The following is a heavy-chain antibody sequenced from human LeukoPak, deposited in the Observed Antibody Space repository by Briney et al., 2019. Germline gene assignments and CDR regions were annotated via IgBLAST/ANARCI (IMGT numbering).Heavy chain of an antibody. J-gene: IGHJ4*02. CDR1: GGTFSSYA. CDR3: ARQDWGFMVATPGTDY. Sequence: SVQVSCKASGGTFSSYAISWVRQAPRQGLEWMGGIIPIFGTANYAQKFQGRVTITADESTSTAYMELSSLRSEDTAVYYCARQDWGFMVATPGTDYWGQGTLVTVSS. V-gene: IGHV1-69*13. CDR2: IIPIFGTA. D-gene: IGHD5-12*01.